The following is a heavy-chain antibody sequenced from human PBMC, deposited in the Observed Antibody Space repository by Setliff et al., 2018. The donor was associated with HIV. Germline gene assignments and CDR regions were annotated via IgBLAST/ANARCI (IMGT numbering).Heavy chain of an antibody. J-gene: IGHJ6*03. Sequence: TSETLSLTCTVSGASISSSSYYWGWIRQPPGKGLEWIGSIYYSGSTYYNPSLKSRVIISVDTSKNQFSLKLSSVTAADTAVYYCARETSNRYDFWSGYYYYYYYMDVWGKGTTVTVSS. CDR3: ARETSNRYDFWSGYYYYYYYMDV. D-gene: IGHD3-3*01. CDR2: IYYSGST. CDR1: GASISSSSYY. V-gene: IGHV4-39*07.